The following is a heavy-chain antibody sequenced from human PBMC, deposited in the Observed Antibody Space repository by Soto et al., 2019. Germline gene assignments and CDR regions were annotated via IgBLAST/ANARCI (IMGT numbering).Heavy chain of an antibody. Sequence: QVQLVQSGAEVKKPGSSVKVSCKASGGTFSSYAISWVRQAPGQGLEWMGGIIPIFGTANYAQKFQGRVTIXAXXSTSTAYMELSSLRSEDTAVYYCARVGQQLGWFDPWGQGTLVTVSS. D-gene: IGHD6-13*01. CDR2: IIPIFGTA. CDR1: GGTFSSYA. CDR3: ARVGQQLGWFDP. J-gene: IGHJ5*02. V-gene: IGHV1-69*12.